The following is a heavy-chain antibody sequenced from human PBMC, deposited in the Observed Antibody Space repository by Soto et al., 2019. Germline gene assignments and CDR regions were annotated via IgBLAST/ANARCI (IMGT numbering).Heavy chain of an antibody. CDR1: GYTFTGYY. CDR3: VRDGEMATVPTLDFDY. V-gene: IGHV1-2*04. Sequence: QVQLVQSGAEVKKPGASVKVSCKASGYTFTGYYIHWVRQAPGQGLEWMGWINPNSGGTNYAQKCQGWVSMTRDTSISTDYMELSRLRPDDTAVYYCVRDGEMATVPTLDFDYWGQGTLVTVSS. CDR2: INPNSGGT. J-gene: IGHJ4*02. D-gene: IGHD4-4*01.